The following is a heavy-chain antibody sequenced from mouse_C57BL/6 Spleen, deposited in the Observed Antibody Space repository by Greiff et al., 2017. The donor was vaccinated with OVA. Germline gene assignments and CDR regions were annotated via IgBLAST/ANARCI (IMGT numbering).Heavy chain of an antibody. CDR3: ARTTVVAKSYAMDY. CDR2: IWTGGGT. J-gene: IGHJ4*01. V-gene: IGHV2-9-1*01. CDR1: GFSLTSYA. Sequence: VNLVESGPGLVAPSQSLSITCTVSGFSLTSYAISWVRQPPGKGLEWLGVIWTGGGTNYNSALKSRLSISKDNSKSQVFLKMNSLQTDDTARYYCARTTVVAKSYAMDYWGQGTSVTVSS. D-gene: IGHD1-1*01.